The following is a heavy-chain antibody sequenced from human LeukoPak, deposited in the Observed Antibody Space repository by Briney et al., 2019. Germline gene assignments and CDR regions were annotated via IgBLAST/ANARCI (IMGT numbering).Heavy chain of an antibody. V-gene: IGHV1-2*02. J-gene: IGHJ4*02. CDR1: GGTFSSYA. CDR2: INPNSGGT. Sequence: ASVKVSCKASGGTFSSYAISWVRQAPGQGLEWMGWINPNSGGTNYAQKFQGRVTMTRDTSISTAYMELSRLRSDDTAVYYCARERGRIVVVPAARYEFDYWGQGTLVTVSS. CDR3: ARERGRIVVVPAARYEFDY. D-gene: IGHD2-2*01.